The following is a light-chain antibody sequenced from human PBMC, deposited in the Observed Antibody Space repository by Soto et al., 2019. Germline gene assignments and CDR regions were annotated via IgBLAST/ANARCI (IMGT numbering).Light chain of an antibody. CDR1: SSSIGSNS. CDR2: TNN. V-gene: IGLV1-44*01. J-gene: IGLJ1*01. CDR3: AAWDGSLNVYV. Sequence: QSVLTQPPSASGTPGQRVTISCSGSSSSIGSNSVNWYQQLPRTAPKVLINTNNQRPSGVPDRFSGSKSGTSASLAISGLQSEDEADYYCAAWDGSLNVYVFGTGTKVTVL.